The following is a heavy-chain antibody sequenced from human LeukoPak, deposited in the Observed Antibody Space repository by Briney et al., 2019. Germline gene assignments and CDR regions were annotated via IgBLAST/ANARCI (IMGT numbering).Heavy chain of an antibody. CDR1: GFSFSDYY. Sequence: PGGSLRLSCAASGFSFSDYYMSWIRQAPGKGLEWISYMSSSSSDTNHADSVKGRFTISRDNAKNSLDLQMNSLRAEDTAVYYCARSRDGFSYFDYWGQGTLVTVSS. CDR2: MSSSSSDT. J-gene: IGHJ4*02. V-gene: IGHV3-11*06. CDR3: ARSRDGFSYFDY. D-gene: IGHD5-24*01.